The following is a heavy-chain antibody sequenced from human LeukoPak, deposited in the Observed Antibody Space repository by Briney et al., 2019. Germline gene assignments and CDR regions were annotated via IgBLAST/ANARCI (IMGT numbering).Heavy chain of an antibody. CDR3: ARAASHYYFDS. D-gene: IGHD6-6*01. CDR1: GFTFSSYS. Sequence: PRGSLRLSCAAPGFTFSSYSMNWVRQAPGKGLGWVSSISSGSSYIYSTYYADSVKGRFTISRDSTKNSLYLQINSLRAEDTAVYYCARAASHYYFDSWGQGTLVTVSS. J-gene: IGHJ4*02. V-gene: IGHV3-21*01. CDR2: ISSGSSYIYST.